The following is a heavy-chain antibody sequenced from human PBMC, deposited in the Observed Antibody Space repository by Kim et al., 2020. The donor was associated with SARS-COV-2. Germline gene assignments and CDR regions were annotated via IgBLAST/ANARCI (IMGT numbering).Heavy chain of an antibody. CDR1: GFTFDDYA. CDR2: ISWNSGSI. J-gene: IGHJ4*02. D-gene: IGHD5-18*01. CDR3: AKEGERGYSYGTDFDY. Sequence: GGSLRLSCAASGFTFDDYAMHWVRQAPGKGLEWVSGISWNSGSIGYADSVKGRFTISRDNAKNSLYLQMNSLRAEDTALYYCAKEGERGYSYGTDFDYWGQGTLVTVSS. V-gene: IGHV3-9*01.